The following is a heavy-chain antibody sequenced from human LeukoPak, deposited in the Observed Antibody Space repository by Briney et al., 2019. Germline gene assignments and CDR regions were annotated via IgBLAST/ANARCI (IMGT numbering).Heavy chain of an antibody. CDR2: IYYSGSTNSSGST. CDR1: GGSISSYY. CDR3: ARGGRITMITY. D-gene: IGHD3-22*01. V-gene: IGHV4-59*01. Sequence: PSETLSLTCTVSGGSISSYYWNWIRQPPGKGLEWIGYIYYSGSTNSSGSTNYNPSLKSRATILVDTSKKQFSLKLTSVTAADTAVYYCARGGRITMITYWGQGTLVTVSS. J-gene: IGHJ4*02.